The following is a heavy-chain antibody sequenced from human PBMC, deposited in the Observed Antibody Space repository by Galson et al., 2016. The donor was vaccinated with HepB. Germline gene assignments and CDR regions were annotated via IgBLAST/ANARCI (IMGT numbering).Heavy chain of an antibody. Sequence: QSGAEVKKPGASVKVSCKASGYTLTDYYVHWLRQAPGQGLEWMGWINPSSGGTNYAQKFQGWVTMTRDTSISTAYMELSRLRSDDTAMYYCARGIGVGAYYFDYWGQGTLVTVSS. V-gene: IGHV1-2*04. D-gene: IGHD1-26*01. CDR3: ARGIGVGAYYFDY. CDR2: INPSSGGT. J-gene: IGHJ4*02. CDR1: GYTLTDYY.